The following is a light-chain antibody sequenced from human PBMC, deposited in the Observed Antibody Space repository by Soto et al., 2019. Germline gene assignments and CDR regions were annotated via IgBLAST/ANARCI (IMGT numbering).Light chain of an antibody. J-gene: IGKJ4*01. CDR2: KAS. CDR3: QQYSSS. Sequence: DIQMTQSPSTLSASVGDRVTITCRASQSISTWLAWYQQKPGKAPKLLIYKASSLESGVPSRFSGSGSETEFTLTISNLQPDDFATYYCQQYSSSFGGGTKVEIK. V-gene: IGKV1-5*03. CDR1: QSISTW.